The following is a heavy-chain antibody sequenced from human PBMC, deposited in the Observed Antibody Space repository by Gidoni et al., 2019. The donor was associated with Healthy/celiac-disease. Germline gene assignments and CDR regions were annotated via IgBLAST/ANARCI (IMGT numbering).Heavy chain of an antibody. J-gene: IGHJ6*02. CDR3: AGLPSWTGTPSDYYYYGMDV. CDR1: GFTFRIYA. CDR2: ISGSGGST. Sequence: EVQLLESGGGLVQPGGSLRLCWEASGFTFRIYAMSWVRQAPGKGLEWFSAISGSGGSTYSADSVKCRFTISRDNSKNTLYLQMNSLRAEDTAVYYCAGLPSWTGTPSDYYYYGMDVWGQGTTVTVSS. D-gene: IGHD1-1*01. V-gene: IGHV3-23*01.